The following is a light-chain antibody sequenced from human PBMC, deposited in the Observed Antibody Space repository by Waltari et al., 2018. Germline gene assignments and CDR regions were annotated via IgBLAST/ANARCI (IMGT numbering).Light chain of an antibody. CDR1: RRYVGRYKY. V-gene: IGLV2-14*03. CDR3: SSYTADTTRV. J-gene: IGLJ3*02. Sequence: QSPLTQPASVSGSPGQSITISCSGPRRYVGRYKYVSWFHQLPGKAPKLMIYDVNNPPSGVSTRFSGAKSGNTASLTISGLQAEDEADYYCSSYTADTTRVFGGGTKLTVL. CDR2: DVN.